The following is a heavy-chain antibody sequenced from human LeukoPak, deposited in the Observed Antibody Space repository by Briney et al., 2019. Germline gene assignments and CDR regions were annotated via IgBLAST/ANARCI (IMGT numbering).Heavy chain of an antibody. CDR1: GFTFSKYW. CDR2: INTDGSST. Sequence: GGSLRLSCAASGFTFSKYWMHWVRQAPGKGLVWVSRINTDGSSTSYADSVRGRFTISRDNAMNTLFLQMNSLRAEDTAVYYCARELSSSWHRAGAFDIWGQGTMVTVSS. D-gene: IGHD6-13*01. CDR3: ARELSSSWHRAGAFDI. V-gene: IGHV3-74*01. J-gene: IGHJ3*02.